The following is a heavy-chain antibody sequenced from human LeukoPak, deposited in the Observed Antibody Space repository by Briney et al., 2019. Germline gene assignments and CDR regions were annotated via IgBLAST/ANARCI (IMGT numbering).Heavy chain of an antibody. J-gene: IGHJ4*02. CDR2: ISSSGSNI. Sequence: GGSLRLSCAASGFTFSSYEMNWVRQAPGKGLEWVSYISSSGSNIYYADSVKGRFTISRDNAKNSLYLQMNSLRAEDTAVYYCARESPYYDILTGYYKGAGFDYWGQGTLVTVSS. CDR3: ARESPYYDILTGYYKGAGFDY. CDR1: GFTFSSYE. D-gene: IGHD3-9*01. V-gene: IGHV3-48*03.